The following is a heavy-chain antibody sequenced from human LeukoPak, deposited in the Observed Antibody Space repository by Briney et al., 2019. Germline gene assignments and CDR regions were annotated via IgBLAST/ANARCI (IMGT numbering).Heavy chain of an antibody. Sequence: AGGSLRLSCAASGFIFSSYEMNWVRQAPGKGLEWVSYISSSGSTIYYADSVKGRFTISRDNAKNSLYLQMNSLRAEDTAVYYCARGRTYSGGYTYDYWGQGTLVTVSS. V-gene: IGHV3-48*03. J-gene: IGHJ4*02. CDR2: ISSSGSTI. CDR3: ARGRTYSGGYTYDY. D-gene: IGHD1-26*01. CDR1: GFIFSSYE.